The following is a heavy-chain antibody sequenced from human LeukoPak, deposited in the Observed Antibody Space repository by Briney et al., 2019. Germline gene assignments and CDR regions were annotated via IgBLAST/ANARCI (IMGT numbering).Heavy chain of an antibody. CDR1: GYTFTIYG. D-gene: IGHD5-18*01. Sequence: ASVTVSFKASGYTFTIYGISWVRQAPGQGLEWMGWISAYNGNTNYAQKLQGRVTMTTDTSTSTAYMELRSLRSDDTAVYYCARDSDTAMSDYWGQGTLVTVSS. J-gene: IGHJ4*02. CDR2: ISAYNGNT. V-gene: IGHV1-18*01. CDR3: ARDSDTAMSDY.